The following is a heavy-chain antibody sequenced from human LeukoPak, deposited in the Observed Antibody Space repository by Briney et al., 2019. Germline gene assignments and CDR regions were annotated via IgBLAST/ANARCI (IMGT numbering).Heavy chain of an antibody. Sequence: SETLSLTCTVSGSSISSGSDYWSWIRQPAGKGLEWIGRIYTSGSTNYNPSLKSRVTISVDTSKNQFSLKLSSVTAADTAVYYCARDSGTGIADQGGYFDYWGQGTLVTVSS. CDR1: GSSISSGSDY. CDR2: IYTSGST. V-gene: IGHV4-61*02. D-gene: IGHD6-13*01. J-gene: IGHJ4*02. CDR3: ARDSGTGIADQGGYFDY.